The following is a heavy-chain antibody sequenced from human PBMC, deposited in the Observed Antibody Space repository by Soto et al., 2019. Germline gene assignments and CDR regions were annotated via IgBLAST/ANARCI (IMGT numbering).Heavy chain of an antibody. D-gene: IGHD3-22*01. CDR2: ISAYNGNT. J-gene: IGHJ4*02. CDR3: ARVASYDSSGPHFDY. V-gene: IGHV1-18*01. CDR1: GYTFTSYG. Sequence: QVQLVQSGAEVKKPGASVKVSCKASGYTFTSYGISWVRQAPGQGLEWMGWISAYNGNTNYAQKLQGRVTMATDTSTSTAYMELRSLRSDDTAVYYCARVASYDSSGPHFDYWGQGTLVTVSS.